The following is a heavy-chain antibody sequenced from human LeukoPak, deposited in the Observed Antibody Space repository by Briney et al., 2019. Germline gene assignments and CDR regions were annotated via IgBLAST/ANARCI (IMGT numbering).Heavy chain of an antibody. Sequence: SETLSLTCTVSGYSISSGYYWGWIRQPPGKGLEWIGNIYNSGSTYYNPSLKSRVTISVDTSKNQFSLKLSSVTAADTAVYYCARELSTPARGVYFDYWGQGTLVTVSS. CDR1: GYSISSGYY. CDR2: IYNSGST. CDR3: ARELSTPARGVYFDY. V-gene: IGHV4-38-2*02. D-gene: IGHD2-15*01. J-gene: IGHJ4*02.